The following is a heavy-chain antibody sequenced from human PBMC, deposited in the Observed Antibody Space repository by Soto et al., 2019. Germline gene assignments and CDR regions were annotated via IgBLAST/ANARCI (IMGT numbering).Heavy chain of an antibody. CDR2: IYYTGNT. CDR1: GASISGGGFY. V-gene: IGHV4-31*03. D-gene: IGHD2-2*01. J-gene: IGHJ6*02. Sequence: QVQLQESGPGLVKPSQTLSLTCTVSGASISGGGFYWSWIRHHPERGLELIGNIYYTGNTHYSPSLKSRVSISVDTSKNQLSLKLTSVTAADTAVYYCARGSTTRPYFYYGMDVWGQGTTVTVSS. CDR3: ARGSTTRPYFYYGMDV.